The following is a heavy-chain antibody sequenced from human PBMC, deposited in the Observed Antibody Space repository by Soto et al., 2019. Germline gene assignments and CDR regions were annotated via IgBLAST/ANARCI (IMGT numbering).Heavy chain of an antibody. CDR1: GGSISTGGYY. D-gene: IGHD3-10*01. V-gene: IGHV4-31*03. CDR2: IYCSGTT. J-gene: IGHJ4*02. Sequence: SETLSLTCTVSGGSISTGGYYWSWIRQHPGKGLEWIGYIYCSGTTYYNPSLRSRVTISVDTSKNQFFLKLSSVTAADTAVYFCARGWTSYFYGSGSYFDSWGQGTLVTVSS. CDR3: ARGWTSYFYGSGSYFDS.